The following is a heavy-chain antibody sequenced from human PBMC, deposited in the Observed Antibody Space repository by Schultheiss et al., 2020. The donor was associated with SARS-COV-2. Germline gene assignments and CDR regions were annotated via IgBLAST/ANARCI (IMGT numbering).Heavy chain of an antibody. V-gene: IGHV3-23*01. Sequence: GGSLRLSCAASGFTFSSYAMSWVRQAPGKGLEWVSAISGSGGSTYSADSVKGRFTISRDNSKNTLYLQMNSLRADDTAVYYCAKGGYGDYGGYYYYYSIDVWGKGTTVTVSS. J-gene: IGHJ6*03. CDR2: ISGSGGST. CDR3: AKGGYGDYGGYYYYYSIDV. CDR1: GFTFSSYA. D-gene: IGHD4-17*01.